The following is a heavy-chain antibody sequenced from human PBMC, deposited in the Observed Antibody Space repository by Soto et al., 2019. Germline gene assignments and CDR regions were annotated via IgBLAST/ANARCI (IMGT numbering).Heavy chain of an antibody. D-gene: IGHD3-22*01. CDR3: ARGWGYDSNDYYYAY. Sequence: QVQLVQSGAEVRKPGSSVKVSCKASGGTFSRHAISWVRQAPGQGLEWMGGIIPIFGTANNAQKFQGRVTIIADESTSTVYMELRSLRSEDTAMYYCARGWGYDSNDYYYAYWGQGTLVIVSS. CDR2: IIPIFGTA. J-gene: IGHJ4*02. V-gene: IGHV1-69*01. CDR1: GGTFSRHA.